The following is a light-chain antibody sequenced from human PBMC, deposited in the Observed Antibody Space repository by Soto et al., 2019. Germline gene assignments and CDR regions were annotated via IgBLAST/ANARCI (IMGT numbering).Light chain of an antibody. V-gene: IGKV3-11*01. CDR1: QSVSSY. Sequence: EIVMTQSPATLSVSPGERATLSCRASQSVSSYLAWYQQKPGQAPRLLIYDASNRATGIPARFSGSGSGTDFTLTISSLEPEDFAVYYCQQRSNWPPRCTFGQGTRLEIK. CDR2: DAS. CDR3: QQRSNWPPRCT. J-gene: IGKJ5*01.